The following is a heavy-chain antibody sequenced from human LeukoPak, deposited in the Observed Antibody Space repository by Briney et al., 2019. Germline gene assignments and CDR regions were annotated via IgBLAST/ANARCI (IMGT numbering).Heavy chain of an antibody. D-gene: IGHD3-10*01. CDR1: GFTFSTYA. CDR2: IGGSGGST. CDR3: AKFTRTLVRGALVN. J-gene: IGHJ4*02. Sequence: GGSLRLSCAASGFTFSTYAMSWVRQAPGKGLEWVSAIGGSGGSTYYADSVKGRFTISRDDSKNTLYLQMNSLRAEDTAVYYCAKFTRTLVRGALVNWGQGTLVTVSS. V-gene: IGHV3-23*01.